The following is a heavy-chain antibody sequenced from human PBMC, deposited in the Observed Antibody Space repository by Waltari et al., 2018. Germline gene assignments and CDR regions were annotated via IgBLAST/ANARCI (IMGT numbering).Heavy chain of an antibody. J-gene: IGHJ4*02. CDR1: GYSISSGYY. CDR2: IYHSGST. V-gene: IGHV4-38-2*01. Sequence: QVQLQESGPGLVKPSETLSLTCAVSGYSISSGYYWGWIRQPPGKGLEWIGSIYHSGSTYYNPSLKSRVTISVDTSKNQFSLKLSSVTAADTAVYYCARLRWAAAGTTPDYWGQGTLVTVSS. D-gene: IGHD6-13*01. CDR3: ARLRWAAAGTTPDY.